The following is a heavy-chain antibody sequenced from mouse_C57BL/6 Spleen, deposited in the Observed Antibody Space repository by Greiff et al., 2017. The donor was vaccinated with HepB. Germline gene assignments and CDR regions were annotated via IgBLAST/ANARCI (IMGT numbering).Heavy chain of an antibody. Sequence: QVQLKQSGPELVKPGASVKISCKASGYAFSSSWMNWVKQRPGKGLEWIGRIYPGDGDTNYNGKFKGKATLTADKSSSTAYMQLSSLTSEDSAVYFCARSTTVVPTGYFDVWGTGTTVTVSS. J-gene: IGHJ1*03. V-gene: IGHV1-82*01. CDR1: GYAFSSSW. D-gene: IGHD1-1*01. CDR3: ARSTTVVPTGYFDV. CDR2: IYPGDGDT.